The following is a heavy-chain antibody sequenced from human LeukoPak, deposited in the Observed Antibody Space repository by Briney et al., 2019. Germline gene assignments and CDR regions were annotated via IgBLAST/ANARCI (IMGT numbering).Heavy chain of an antibody. V-gene: IGHV3-23*01. D-gene: IGHD5-18*01. CDR3: AKNAGYSYGLYYFDH. CDR2: FSGSGGST. Sequence: GGSLRLSCAASGFTFSSYAMSWVRQAPGKGLECISGFSGSGGSTYYADSVKGRFTISRDNSKNTLYLQMNSLRAEDTAVYYCAKNAGYSYGLYYFDHWGQGTLVTVSS. J-gene: IGHJ4*02. CDR1: GFTFSSYA.